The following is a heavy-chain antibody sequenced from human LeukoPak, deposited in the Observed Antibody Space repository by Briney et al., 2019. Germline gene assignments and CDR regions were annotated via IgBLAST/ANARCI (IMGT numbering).Heavy chain of an antibody. CDR1: GYTFTSYG. CDR3: ARDARSYYYDSSGYFGGY. D-gene: IGHD3-22*01. V-gene: IGHV1-18*01. CDR2: ISAYNGNT. J-gene: IGHJ4*02. Sequence: ASVKVSCKASGYTFTSYGISWVRQAPGQGLEWMGWISAYNGNTNYAQKLQSRVTMTTDTSTSTAYMELRSLRSDDTAVYYCARDARSYYYDSSGYFGGYWGQGTLVTVSS.